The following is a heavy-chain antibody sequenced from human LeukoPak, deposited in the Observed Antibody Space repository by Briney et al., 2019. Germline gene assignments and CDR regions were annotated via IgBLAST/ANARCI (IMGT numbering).Heavy chain of an antibody. CDR1: GFTFDEYG. CDR2: IYSGGST. V-gene: IGHV3-53*01. J-gene: IGHJ4*02. Sequence: PGGSLRLSCTASGFTFDEYGMAWVRQAPGKGLEWVSVIYSGGSTYYADSVKGRFTISRDNSKSTLYIQMNSLRAEDTAVYYCARAKPKNMVRGLIMRRESRYYFDYWGQGTLVTVSS. CDR3: ARAKPKNMVRGLIMRRESRYYFDY. D-gene: IGHD3-10*01.